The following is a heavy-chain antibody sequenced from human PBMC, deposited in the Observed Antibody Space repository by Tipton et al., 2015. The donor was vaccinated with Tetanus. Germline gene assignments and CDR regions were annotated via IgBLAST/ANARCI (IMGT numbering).Heavy chain of an antibody. Sequence: QLVQSGAEVKKPGSSVKVSCKASGGTFSSYAISWVRQAPGQGLEWMGGIIPIFGTANYAQKFQGRVTITADESTSTAYMELSSLRSEDMAVYYCARGGYYDSSGYYYYFDYWGQGTLVTVSS. J-gene: IGHJ4*02. CDR3: ARGGYYDSSGYYYYFDY. D-gene: IGHD3-22*01. CDR1: GGTFSSYA. V-gene: IGHV1-69*01. CDR2: IIPIFGTA.